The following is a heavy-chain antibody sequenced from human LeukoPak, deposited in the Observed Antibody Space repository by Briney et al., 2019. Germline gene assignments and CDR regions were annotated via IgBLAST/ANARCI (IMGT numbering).Heavy chain of an antibody. J-gene: IGHJ5*02. CDR2: ISDSGGST. V-gene: IGHV3-23*01. CDR1: GFTFSSYA. D-gene: IGHD3-3*01. CDR3: AKARLYDLWSASDP. Sequence: PGGSLRLSCAASGFTFSSYAMSWVRQAPGKGLQWVSAISDSGGSTYYADSVKGRFTISRDNSKHTLYLQMNSLRAEDTAVYYCAKARLYDLWSASDPWGQGTLVTVSS.